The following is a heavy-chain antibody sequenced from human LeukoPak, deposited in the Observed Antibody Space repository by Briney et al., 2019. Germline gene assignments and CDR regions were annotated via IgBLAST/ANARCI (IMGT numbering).Heavy chain of an antibody. Sequence: PSETLSLTCAVYGGSFSGYYWSWIRQPPGKGLEWIGEINHSGSTNYNPSLKSRVTISVDTSKNQFSLKLSSVTAADTAVYYCARGVKDSSSWYVYYYYYMDVWGKGTTVTVSS. CDR3: ARGVKDSSSWYVYYYYYMDV. J-gene: IGHJ6*03. CDR1: GGSFSGYY. CDR2: INHSGST. V-gene: IGHV4-34*01. D-gene: IGHD6-13*01.